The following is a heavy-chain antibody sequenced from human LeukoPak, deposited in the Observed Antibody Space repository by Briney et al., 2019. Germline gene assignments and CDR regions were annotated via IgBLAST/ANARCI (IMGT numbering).Heavy chain of an antibody. V-gene: IGHV4-4*07. D-gene: IGHD6-13*01. CDR3: AREIAAADIYYYYYMDV. J-gene: IGHJ6*03. CDR1: GVSITSYY. Sequence: PSETLSLTCTVSGVSITSYYWSWIRQPAGKGLEWIGRIYTSGSTNYNPSLKSRVTMSVDTSKNQFSLKLSSVTAADTAVYYCAREIAAADIYYYYYMDVWGKGTTVTVSS. CDR2: IYTSGST.